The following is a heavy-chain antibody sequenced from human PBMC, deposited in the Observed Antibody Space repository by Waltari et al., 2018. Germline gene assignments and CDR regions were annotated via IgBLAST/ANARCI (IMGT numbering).Heavy chain of an antibody. J-gene: IGHJ4*02. V-gene: IGHV3-23*01. CDR1: GFAFSCHG. CDR3: AKEGLTVAATED. Sequence: EVQLLESGGALIQPGGSLKFSCAVSGFAFSCHGMSWVRQAPGKGLEWVSAISGRGATTDDADSVKGRFTISRDNSKNTFYLQMTSLTADDTGIYYCAKEGLTVAATEDWGQGTLVTVSS. D-gene: IGHD6-19*01. CDR2: ISGRGATT.